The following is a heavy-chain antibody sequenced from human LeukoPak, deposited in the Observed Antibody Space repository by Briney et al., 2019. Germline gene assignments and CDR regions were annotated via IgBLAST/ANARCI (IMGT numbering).Heavy chain of an antibody. V-gene: IGHV3-7*01. CDR2: IKQDGSEK. CDR1: GFTFSSYW. D-gene: IGHD2-2*01. Sequence: GGSLRLSCAASGFTFSSYWMSWVRQAPGKGLEWVANIKQDGSEKYYVDSVKGRFTISRDNAKNSLYLQMNSLRAEDTAVYYCARANLRYCSSTSSENCFCFDPWGQGTLVTVSS. J-gene: IGHJ5*02. CDR3: ARANLRYCSSTSSENCFCFDP.